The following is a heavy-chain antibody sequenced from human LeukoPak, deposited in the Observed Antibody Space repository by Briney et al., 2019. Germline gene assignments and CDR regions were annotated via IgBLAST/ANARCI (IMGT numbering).Heavy chain of an antibody. CDR1: GATFSSYA. CDR2: ISAYNGNT. Sequence: ASVKVSCKASGATFSSYAISWVRQAPGQGLEWMGWISAYNGNTNYAQKLQGRVTMTTDTSTSTAYMELRSLRSDDTAVYYCARALPGSSWRSYYFDYWGQGTLVTVSS. CDR3: ARALPGSSWRSYYFDY. J-gene: IGHJ4*02. V-gene: IGHV1-18*01. D-gene: IGHD6-13*01.